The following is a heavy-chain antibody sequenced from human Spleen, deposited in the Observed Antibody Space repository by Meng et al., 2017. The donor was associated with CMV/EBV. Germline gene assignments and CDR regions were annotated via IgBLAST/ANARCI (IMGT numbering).Heavy chain of an antibody. CDR3: ARDQNSDY. V-gene: IGHV3-30*02. J-gene: IGHJ4*02. CDR2: ILYDGGNQ. Sequence: GESLKISCAASGFTFSNYGMHWARQAPGKGLEWVAFILYDGGNQYYADSVKGRFTISRDNTKNSLYLQMNSLRAEDTAVYYCARDQNSDYWGQGTLVTVSS. CDR1: GFTFSNYG.